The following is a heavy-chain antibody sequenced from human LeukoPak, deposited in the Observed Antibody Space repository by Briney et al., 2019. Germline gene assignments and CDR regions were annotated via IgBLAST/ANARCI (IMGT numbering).Heavy chain of an antibody. Sequence: GRSLRLSCAASGFTFSSYAMHWVRQAPGKGLEWVAVISYDGSNKYYADSMKGRFTISRDNSKNTLYLQMNSLRAEDTAVYYCAKSIAVAGLAGGRTFDYWGQGTLVTVSS. CDR2: ISYDGSNK. CDR3: AKSIAVAGLAGGRTFDY. V-gene: IGHV3-30*04. D-gene: IGHD6-19*01. J-gene: IGHJ4*02. CDR1: GFTFSSYA.